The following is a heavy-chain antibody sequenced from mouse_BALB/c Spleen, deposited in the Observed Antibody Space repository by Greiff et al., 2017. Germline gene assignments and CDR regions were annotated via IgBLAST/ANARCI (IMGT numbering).Heavy chain of an antibody. J-gene: IGHJ2*01. Sequence: VQLQQSGAELVRPGVSVKISCKGSGYTFTDYAMHWVKQSHAKSLEWIGVISTYYGDASYNQKFKGKATMTVDKSSSTAYMELARLTSEDSAIYYCARGKLLRYYFDYWGQGTTLTVSS. V-gene: IGHV1S137*01. D-gene: IGHD1-1*01. CDR1: GYTFTDYA. CDR2: ISTYYGDA. CDR3: ARGKLLRYYFDY.